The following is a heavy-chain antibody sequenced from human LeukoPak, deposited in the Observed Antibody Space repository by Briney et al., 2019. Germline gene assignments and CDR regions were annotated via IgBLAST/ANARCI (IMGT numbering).Heavy chain of an antibody. J-gene: IGHJ4*02. V-gene: IGHV1-46*01. D-gene: IGHD2-8*01. Sequence: ASVKVSCKASGGTFSSYAISWVRQAPGQGLEWMGIINPSGGSTSYAQKFQGRVTMTRDTSTSTVYMELSSLRSEDTAVYYCARDNGNYWGQGTLVTVSS. CDR2: INPSGGST. CDR3: ARDNGNY. CDR1: GGTFSSYA.